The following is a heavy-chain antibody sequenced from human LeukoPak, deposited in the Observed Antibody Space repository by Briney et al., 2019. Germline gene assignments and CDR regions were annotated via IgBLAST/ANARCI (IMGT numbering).Heavy chain of an antibody. D-gene: IGHD3-9*01. J-gene: IGHJ2*01. CDR3: ARQYSDILTGYHRGELYWYFDL. CDR2: IYYSGST. V-gene: IGHV4-39*01. Sequence: PSETLSLTCTVSGGSIGRSSYYWGWIRQPPGRGLEWIGNIYYSGSTSYNPSLMSRVTISLDTSKNQFSLKLSSVTAADTAVYYCARQYSDILTGYHRGELYWYFDLWGRGTLVTVSS. CDR1: GGSIGRSSYY.